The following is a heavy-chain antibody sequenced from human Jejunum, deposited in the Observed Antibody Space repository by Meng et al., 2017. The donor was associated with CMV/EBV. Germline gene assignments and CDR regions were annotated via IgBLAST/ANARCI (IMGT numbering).Heavy chain of an antibody. J-gene: IGHJ4*02. CDR1: GGVFNNYA. V-gene: IGHV1-69*01. D-gene: IGHD3-22*01. Sequence: QVRLVQSGTEGKKPGSSVKVSCKSSGGVFNNYALNWVRQAPGQGLEWMGGIIAVLKTPTYAQKFRGRLTITADESTGTTYMDLTSLTSEDTAVYYCARGFSNGYLPFDYWGQGTLVTVSS. CDR3: ARGFSNGYLPFDY. CDR2: IIAVLKTP.